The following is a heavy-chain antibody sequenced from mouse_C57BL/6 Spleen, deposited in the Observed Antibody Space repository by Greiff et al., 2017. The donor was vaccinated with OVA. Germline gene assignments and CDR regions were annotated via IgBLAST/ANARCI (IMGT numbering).Heavy chain of an antibody. CDR2: ISDGGSYT. D-gene: IGHD2-1*01. CDR1: GFTFSSYA. J-gene: IGHJ2*01. V-gene: IGHV5-4*01. CDR3: ARGENGNYYFDY. Sequence: EVHLVESGGGLVKPGGSLKLSCAASGFTFSSYAMSWVRQTPEKRLEWVATISDGGSYTYYPDNVKGRFTISRDNAKNNLYLQMSHLKSEDTAMYYCARGENGNYYFDYWGQGTTLTVSS.